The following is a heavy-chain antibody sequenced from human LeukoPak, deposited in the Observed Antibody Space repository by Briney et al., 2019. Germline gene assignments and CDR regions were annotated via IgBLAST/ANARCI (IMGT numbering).Heavy chain of an antibody. D-gene: IGHD3-3*01. Sequence: GGSLRLPCAASRFSVSGITMHWVRQAPGKGLEWVAVISSDGSNDYYVDSVKGRFTISRDNSKNTLFLQMNSLRAEDTAVYYCARVSRVGGPPHMDVWGQGTTVIVSS. CDR1: RFSVSGIT. J-gene: IGHJ6*02. CDR3: ARVSRVGGPPHMDV. V-gene: IGHV3-30*04. CDR2: ISSDGSND.